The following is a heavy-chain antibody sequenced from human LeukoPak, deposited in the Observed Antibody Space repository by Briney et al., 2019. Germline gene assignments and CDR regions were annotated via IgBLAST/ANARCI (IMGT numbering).Heavy chain of an antibody. CDR3: AKSNGYGLVDI. V-gene: IGHV4-38-2*02. CDR2: IYHSGST. J-gene: IGHJ3*02. D-gene: IGHD3-10*01. Sequence: PSETLFLTCNVSGYSISSGYYWGYIRQPPGKGLEWIGVIYHSGSTYYNPSLKTRVTISLDTSRNQFSLKLTSVTAADTAVYYCAKSNGYGLVDIWGQGTMVTVSS. CDR1: GYSISSGYY.